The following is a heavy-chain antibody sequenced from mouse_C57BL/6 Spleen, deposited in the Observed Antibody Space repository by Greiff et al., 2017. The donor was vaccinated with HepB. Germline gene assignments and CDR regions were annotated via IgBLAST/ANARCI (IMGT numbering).Heavy chain of an antibody. CDR2: IDPEDGDT. D-gene: IGHD1-1*01. CDR3: TRVTTVVAPCDY. Sequence: VQLKQSGAELVRPGASVKLSCTASGFNIKDYYMHWVKQRPEQGLEWIGRIDPEDGDTEYAPKFQGKATMTADTSSNTAYLQLRSLTSEDTAVYYCTRVTTVVAPCDYWGQGTTLTVSS. J-gene: IGHJ2*01. CDR1: GFNIKDYY. V-gene: IGHV14-1*01.